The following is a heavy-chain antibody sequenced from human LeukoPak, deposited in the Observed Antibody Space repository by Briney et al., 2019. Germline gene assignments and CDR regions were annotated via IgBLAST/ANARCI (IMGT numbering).Heavy chain of an antibody. Sequence: PGGSLRLSCAASGFTFSSYSMNWVRQAPGKGLEWVSYISSSSSTIYYADSVKGRFTISRDNAKNSLYLQMNSLRAEDTAVYYCARDGPGACYDYWGQGTLVTVSS. CDR1: GFTFSSYS. CDR3: ARDGPGACYDY. V-gene: IGHV3-48*01. CDR2: ISSSSSTI. J-gene: IGHJ4*02.